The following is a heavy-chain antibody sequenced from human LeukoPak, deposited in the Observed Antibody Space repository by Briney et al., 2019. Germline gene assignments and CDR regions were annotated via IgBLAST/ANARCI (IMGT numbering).Heavy chain of an antibody. CDR2: FSASDGSR. J-gene: IGHJ4*02. CDR3: AKSIGGFDY. D-gene: IGHD4-23*01. Sequence: GGSLRLSCAASGFTFSSYSMNWVRQAPGEGLEWVSGFSASDGSRYYADSVKGRFTISRDNSKNTLYLQMNSLRAEDTAVYYCAKSIGGFDYWGQGTLVTVSS. CDR1: GFTFSSYS. V-gene: IGHV3-23*01.